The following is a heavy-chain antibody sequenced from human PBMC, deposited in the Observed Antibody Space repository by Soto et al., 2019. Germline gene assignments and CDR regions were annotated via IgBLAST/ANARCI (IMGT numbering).Heavy chain of an antibody. V-gene: IGHV3-9*01. Sequence: GGSLRLSCAASGFTFDDYAMHWVRQAPGKGLEWVSGISWNSGSIGYADSVKGRFTISRDNAKNSLYLQMNSLRAEDTALYYCAKEMRAGIAAAGTPDYWGQGT. J-gene: IGHJ4*02. CDR1: GFTFDDYA. CDR3: AKEMRAGIAAAGTPDY. D-gene: IGHD6-13*01. CDR2: ISWNSGSI.